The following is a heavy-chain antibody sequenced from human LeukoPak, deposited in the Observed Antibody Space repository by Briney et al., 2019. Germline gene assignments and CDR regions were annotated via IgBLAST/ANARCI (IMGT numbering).Heavy chain of an antibody. Sequence: PSETLSLTCAVHGGSFSGHIWSRIRQPPGKGLEYIGGIYYSGHTNYNPSLRSRVTVSVDTSKSQFSLNMISVTAADTGVYYCARHEFGSSSAAFDSWGQGTMVIVSS. J-gene: IGHJ3*01. D-gene: IGHD6-6*01. CDR3: ARHEFGSSSAAFDS. CDR2: IYYSGHT. CDR1: GGSFSGHI. V-gene: IGHV4-34*01.